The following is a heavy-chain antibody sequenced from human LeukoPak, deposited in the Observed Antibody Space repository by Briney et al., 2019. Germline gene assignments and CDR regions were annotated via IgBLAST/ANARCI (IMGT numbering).Heavy chain of an antibody. CDR1: GFTFDDYA. J-gene: IGHJ4*02. Sequence: GRSLRLSCSASGFTFDDYAMHWVRQAPGKGLEWVSGISWNSGSIGYADSVKGRFTISRDNSKNTLYLQMNSLRAEDTAVYYCAKIPYYDFWSGYYYYFDYWGQGTLVTVSS. CDR3: AKIPYYDFWSGYYYYFDY. CDR2: ISWNSGSI. D-gene: IGHD3-3*01. V-gene: IGHV3-9*01.